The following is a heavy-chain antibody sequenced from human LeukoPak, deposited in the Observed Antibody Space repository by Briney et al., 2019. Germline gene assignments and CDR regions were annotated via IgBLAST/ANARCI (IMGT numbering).Heavy chain of an antibody. J-gene: IGHJ4*02. CDR3: AKDLDWGYRYGDYPAGFDS. CDR2: LWYDGSSK. V-gene: IGHV3-33*06. Sequence: QAGGSLRLSCAASGFIFSNYAMHWVRQAPGKGLEWVAVLWYDGSSKLYADSVKGRFTISRDNSKNTLFLQMNSLRAEDTAVYYCAKDLDWGYRYGDYPAGFDSWGQGTLVTVSS. D-gene: IGHD4-17*01. CDR1: GFIFSNYA.